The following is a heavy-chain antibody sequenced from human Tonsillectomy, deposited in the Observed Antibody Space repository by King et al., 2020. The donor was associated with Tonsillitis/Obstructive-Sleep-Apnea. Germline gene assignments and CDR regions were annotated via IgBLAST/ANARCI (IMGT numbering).Heavy chain of an antibody. CDR3: ARDRSGWPPEYFDY. V-gene: IGHV3-30*01. CDR1: GFTSRSHT. J-gene: IGHJ4*02. D-gene: IGHD6-19*01. Sequence: VQLVESGGGVVQPGRSLRLSCAASGFTSRSHTLHWVRQAPGKGLEWVALISFDGRNEYYADSVKGRFTISRDNSKNTLYLQMNILGAEDTAVYYCARDRSGWPPEYFDYWGQGTLVTVSS. CDR2: ISFDGRNE.